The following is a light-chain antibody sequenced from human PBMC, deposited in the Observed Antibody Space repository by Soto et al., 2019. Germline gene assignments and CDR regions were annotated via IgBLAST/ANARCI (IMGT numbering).Light chain of an antibody. CDR2: QDH. V-gene: IGLV3-1*01. J-gene: IGLJ2*01. CDR3: QAWDSSTVI. Sequence: SYELIQPPSVSVSPGQTATITCSGDELGNKYTCWYQQRPGHSPLLVIYQDHKRPSGIPERFSGSNSGNTATLTISGTQAMDEADYYCQAWDSSTVIFGGGTKLTVL. CDR1: ELGNKY.